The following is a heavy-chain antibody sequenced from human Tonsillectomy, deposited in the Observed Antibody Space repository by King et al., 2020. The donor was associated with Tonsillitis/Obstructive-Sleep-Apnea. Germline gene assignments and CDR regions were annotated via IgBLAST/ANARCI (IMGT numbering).Heavy chain of an antibody. V-gene: IGHV1-18*01. CDR2: ISTYNADS. J-gene: IGHJ6*03. D-gene: IGHD3-3*01. CDR1: GYSLTSYG. CDR3: VRDCRDFCVGYSYYSDMDV. Sequence: QLVQSGAEVKKPGASVKVSCKASGYSLTSYGISWVRQAPGQGLEWMGWISTYNADSKYAQKYQGRVTMTTDTSTSTAYMELRSLRSDDTAVYYCVRDCRDFCVGYSYYSDMDVWVEGTTVTVSS.